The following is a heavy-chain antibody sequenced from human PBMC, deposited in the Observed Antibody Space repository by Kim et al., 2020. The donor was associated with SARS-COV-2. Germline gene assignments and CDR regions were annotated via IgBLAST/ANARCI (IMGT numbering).Heavy chain of an antibody. CDR1: GYSFTRYW. D-gene: IGHD3-3*01. Sequence: GESLKISCKASGYSFTRYWIAWVRQTPGKGLEYMGIIYPADSDTMYSPSFQGQVTISADRSTSAAYLQWNSLNASDTAIYYCASRSSSSLDNWFDPWGQGTLVTVSS. CDR2: IYPADSDT. J-gene: IGHJ5*02. CDR3: ASRSSSSLDNWFDP. V-gene: IGHV5-51*01.